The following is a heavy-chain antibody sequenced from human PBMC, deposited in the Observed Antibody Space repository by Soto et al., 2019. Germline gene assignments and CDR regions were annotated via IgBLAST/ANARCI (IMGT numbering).Heavy chain of an antibody. D-gene: IGHD2-8*01. CDR2: INHSGST. J-gene: IGHJ6*03. Sequence: SETLSLTCAVYGGSFSGYYWSWIRQPPGKGLEWIGEINHSGSTNYNPSLKSRVTISVDTSKNQFSLKLSSVTAADTAVYYCARGRRTYYYHYMDVWGKGTTVTVSS. V-gene: IGHV4-34*01. CDR1: GGSFSGYY. CDR3: ARGRRTYYYHYMDV.